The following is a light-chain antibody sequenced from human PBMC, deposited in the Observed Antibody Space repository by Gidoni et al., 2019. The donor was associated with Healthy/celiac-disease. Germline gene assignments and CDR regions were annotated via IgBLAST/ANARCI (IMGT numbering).Light chain of an antibody. CDR2: LGS. CDR1: QSLLHSNGYNY. V-gene: IGKV2-28*01. CDR3: MQALQIRT. Sequence: DIVMTQSPLSLPVTPGEPASISCRSSQSLLHSNGYNYLDWYLQKPGQSPQLLIYLGSNRASGVPDRFSGSGSGTDFTLKISRVEAEDVGVYYCMQALQIRTFXQXAKVEIK. J-gene: IGKJ1*01.